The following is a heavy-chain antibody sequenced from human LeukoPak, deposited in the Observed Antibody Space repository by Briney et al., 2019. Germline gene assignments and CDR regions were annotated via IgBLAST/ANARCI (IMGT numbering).Heavy chain of an antibody. CDR2: IRYDGSNK. CDR3: ARVAVAGQYYYYMDV. Sequence: PGRSLRLSCAASGFTFSSYGMHWVRQAPGKGLEWVAVIRYDGSNKYYADSVKGRFTIPRDNSKNTLYLQMNSLRAEDTAVYYCARVAVAGQYYYYMDVWGKGTTVTVSS. D-gene: IGHD6-19*01. V-gene: IGHV3-33*01. J-gene: IGHJ6*03. CDR1: GFTFSSYG.